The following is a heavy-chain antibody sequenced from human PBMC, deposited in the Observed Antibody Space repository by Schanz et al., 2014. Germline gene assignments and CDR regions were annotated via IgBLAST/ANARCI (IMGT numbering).Heavy chain of an antibody. D-gene: IGHD5-18*01. CDR2: VYHSGGT. CDR1: GGSISNANW. Sequence: QVQLQESGPGLVKPSGTLSLTCAVSGGSISNANWWSWVRQPPGKGLQWIGEVYHSGGTNYNPSRKSRVTISIDVSKNQFSRRLNSVTAADTAVYYCARSVGMVRRYFDSWGQGNLVTVSS. V-gene: IGHV4-4*02. CDR3: ARSVGMVRRYFDS. J-gene: IGHJ4*02.